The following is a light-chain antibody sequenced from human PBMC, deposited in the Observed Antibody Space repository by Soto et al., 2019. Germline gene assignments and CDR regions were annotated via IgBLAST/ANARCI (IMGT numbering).Light chain of an antibody. CDR2: SNN. CDR3: AAWDDSLNGDV. J-gene: IGLJ1*01. V-gene: IGLV1-44*01. CDR1: SSNIGSNT. Sequence: QSVLTQPPSASGTPGQRVTISCSGSSSNIGSNTVNWYQQLPGTAPKLLIYSNNQRPSGVPDRFSGSKSGTSASLAISGRQSEDEADSYCAAWDDSLNGDVFGTGTKVTVL.